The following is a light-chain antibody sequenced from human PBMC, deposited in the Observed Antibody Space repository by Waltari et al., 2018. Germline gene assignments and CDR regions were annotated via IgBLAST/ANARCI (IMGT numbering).Light chain of an antibody. CDR3: QMYVRLPVT. CDR1: QSVGRA. CDR2: DAS. Sequence: EIVLTQSPGTLALSPGERATLSCRASQSVGRALAWYQQKPGQAPRLLICDASSRATGIPDRFSGSGSGTDFSLTISRVEPEDFAVYYCQMYVRLPVTFGQGTKVEVK. V-gene: IGKV3-20*01. J-gene: IGKJ1*01.